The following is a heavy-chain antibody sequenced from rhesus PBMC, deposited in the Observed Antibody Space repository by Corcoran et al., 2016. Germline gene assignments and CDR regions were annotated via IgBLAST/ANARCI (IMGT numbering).Heavy chain of an antibody. CDR2: STYKGTT. CDR1: GGSLSSGYYY. Sequence: QVQLQASGPGLVTPSETLSLTCAVSGGSLSSGYYYWSWIRPPPGKGLEWIEYSTYKGTTSYNPSLNSRVTISRDTSKNQFSLKLSSVTAADAAVYYCARADLGAEYVEFWGQGALVTVSA. V-gene: IGHV4-122*02. CDR3: ARADLGAEYVEF. J-gene: IGHJ1*01.